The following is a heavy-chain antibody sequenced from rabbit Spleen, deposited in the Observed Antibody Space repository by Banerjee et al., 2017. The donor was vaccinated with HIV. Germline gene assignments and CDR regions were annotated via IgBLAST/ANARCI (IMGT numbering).Heavy chain of an antibody. J-gene: IGHJ4*01. V-gene: IGHV1S40*01. CDR2: INTYTAKG. Sequence: GKGLEWIACINTYTAKGVYATWAKGRFTISETSSTTVTLQMTSLTAADTATYFCARDVDTIYFRFSLWGQGTLVTVS. D-gene: IGHD1-1*01. CDR3: ARDVDTIYFRFSL.